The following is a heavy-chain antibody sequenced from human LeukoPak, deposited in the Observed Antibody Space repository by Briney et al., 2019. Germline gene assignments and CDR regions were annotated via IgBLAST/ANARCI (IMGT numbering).Heavy chain of an antibody. CDR2: ISYSGST. Sequence: SDTLSLTCTPSGGSLSSYYWTWIRQPPGTGLEWIGYISYSGSTNYNPSLKSRVTISVDTSKNQFSLKLSSVTAADTAVYYCARDHRYCSGSSCYSDAFDIWGQGTVVTVSS. V-gene: IGHV4-59*01. CDR1: GGSLSSYY. D-gene: IGHD2-15*01. CDR3: ARDHRYCSGSSCYSDAFDI. J-gene: IGHJ3*02.